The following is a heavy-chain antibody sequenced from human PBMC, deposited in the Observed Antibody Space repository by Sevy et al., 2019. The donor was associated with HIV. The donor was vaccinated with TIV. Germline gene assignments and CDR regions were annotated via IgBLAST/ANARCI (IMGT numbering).Heavy chain of an antibody. D-gene: IGHD3-10*02. Sequence: GGSLRLSCAASGFTFSSYGMHWVRQAPGKGLEWVAVIWYDGSNKYYADSVKGRFTTSRDNSSSTLYLQMNSLRAEDTGVYYCARDVRGEGIRPGDLDYWGQGTLVTVSS. CDR1: GFTFSSYG. J-gene: IGHJ4*02. V-gene: IGHV3-33*01. CDR3: ARDVRGEGIRPGDLDY. CDR2: IWYDGSNK.